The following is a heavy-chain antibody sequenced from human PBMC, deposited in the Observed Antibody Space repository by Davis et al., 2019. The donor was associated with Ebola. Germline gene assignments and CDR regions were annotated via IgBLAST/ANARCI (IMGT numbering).Heavy chain of an antibody. CDR3: AIGGGASWFHY. D-gene: IGHD2-2*01. V-gene: IGHV3-48*02. CDR1: GITFTTEN. Sequence: GGSLRLSCAVSGITFTTENMNWVRQAPGKGPEWLSYISSSSSPIYYADSVRGRFTTSRDNAKNLLFLEMNSLRDEDTAVYYCAIGGGASWFHYWGQGTLVTVSA. J-gene: IGHJ4*02. CDR2: ISSSSSPI.